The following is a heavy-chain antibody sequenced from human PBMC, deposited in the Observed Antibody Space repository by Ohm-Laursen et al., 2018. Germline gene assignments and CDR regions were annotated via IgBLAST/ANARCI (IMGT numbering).Heavy chain of an antibody. CDR2: ISAYNGNT. V-gene: IGHV1-18*01. D-gene: IGHD2-2*01. J-gene: IGHJ6*02. Sequence: GATVKISCKVSGYTFTSYGISWVRQAPGQGLEWMGWISAYNGNTNYAQKLQGRVTMTTDTSTSTAYMELRSLRSDDTAVYYCARDIEYCSSTSCPDYYGMDVWGQGTTVTVSS. CDR3: ARDIEYCSSTSCPDYYGMDV. CDR1: GYTFTSYG.